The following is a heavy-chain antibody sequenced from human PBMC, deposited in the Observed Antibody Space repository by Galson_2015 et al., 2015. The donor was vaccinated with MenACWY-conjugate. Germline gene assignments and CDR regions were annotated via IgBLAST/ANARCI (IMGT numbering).Heavy chain of an antibody. V-gene: IGHV3-21*01. Sequence: SLRLSCAASGFTFSSYNMNWVRQAPGKGLEWVLCISSISSYTHYADSVKGRFTISRDNAKNSLYLEMNSLRVEDTAVYYCARGVGGYDPGDYWGQGTLVTVSS. CDR3: ARGVGGYDPGDY. CDR2: ISSISSYT. D-gene: IGHD5-12*01. J-gene: IGHJ4*02. CDR1: GFTFSSYN.